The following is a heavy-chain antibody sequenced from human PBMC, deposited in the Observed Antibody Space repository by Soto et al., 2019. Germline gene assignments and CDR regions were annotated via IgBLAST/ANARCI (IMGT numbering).Heavy chain of an antibody. V-gene: IGHV3-23*01. CDR1: GFTFSSYA. CDR3: ANQHRMVRGVNFFDY. J-gene: IGHJ4*02. CDR2: ISGSGGST. Sequence: GGSLRLSCAASGFTFSSYAMSWVRQAPGKGLEWVSAISGSGGSTYYADSVKGRFTISRDNSKNTLYLQMNSLRAEDTAVYYCANQHRMVRGVNFFDYWGQGTLVTVSS. D-gene: IGHD3-10*01.